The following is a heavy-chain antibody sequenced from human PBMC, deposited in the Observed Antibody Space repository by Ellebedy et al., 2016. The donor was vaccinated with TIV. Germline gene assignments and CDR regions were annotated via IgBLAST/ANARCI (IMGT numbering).Heavy chain of an antibody. J-gene: IGHJ4*02. Sequence: PGGSLRLSCAASGVSISDNYMNWVRQAPGQGLEWVSVIASGGSTSYADSVKGRFTISRNNSKNTLYLQMNSLIAADPAVYYCARGPDLLRWGRGTLVTVSS. CDR1: GVSISDNY. CDR3: ARGPDLLR. CDR2: IASGGST. D-gene: IGHD1-14*01. V-gene: IGHV3-53*01.